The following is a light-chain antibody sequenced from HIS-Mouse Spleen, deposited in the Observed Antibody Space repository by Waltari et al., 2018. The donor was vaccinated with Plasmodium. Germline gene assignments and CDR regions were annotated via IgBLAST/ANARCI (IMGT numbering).Light chain of an antibody. CDR2: EVS. CDR3: SSYAGSNNVV. V-gene: IGLV2-8*01. J-gene: IGLJ2*01. CDR1: SSDVGGYNY. Sequence: QSALTQPPSASGSPGQSVTISCTGTSSDVGGYNYVSWYQQHPGKAPKLLIYEVSKGPGGVLYRLSGSRSGNTASLTVCGLQAEDEADYYCSSYAGSNNVVFGGGTKLTVL.